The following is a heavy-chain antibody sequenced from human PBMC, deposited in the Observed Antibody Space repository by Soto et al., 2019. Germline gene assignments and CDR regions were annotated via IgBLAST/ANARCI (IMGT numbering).Heavy chain of an antibody. Sequence: PGESLKISCKGSGYSFTSYWIGWVRQMPGKGLEWMGIIYPGDSDTRYSPSFQGQVTISADKSISTAYLQWSSLKASDTAMYYCARSDVEYSSSSGYYYGMDVWGQGTTVTVS. CDR1: GYSFTSYW. J-gene: IGHJ6*02. CDR2: IYPGDSDT. CDR3: ARSDVEYSSSSGYYYGMDV. D-gene: IGHD6-6*01. V-gene: IGHV5-51*01.